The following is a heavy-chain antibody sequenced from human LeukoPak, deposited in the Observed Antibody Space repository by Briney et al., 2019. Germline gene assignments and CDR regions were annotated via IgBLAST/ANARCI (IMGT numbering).Heavy chain of an antibody. D-gene: IGHD3-22*01. CDR1: DFILSTYA. Sequence: PGGSLRLSCTASDFILSTYAMSWVRQAPGKGLEWVSSISGNGAHPYYADSVRGRFSISRDFSRNAVFLQMSSLRVEDTATYYCAKAVDGRGYYFERGADFWGQGTMVTVSS. CDR2: ISGNGAHP. CDR3: AKAVDGRGYYFERGADF. J-gene: IGHJ4*02. V-gene: IGHV3-23*01.